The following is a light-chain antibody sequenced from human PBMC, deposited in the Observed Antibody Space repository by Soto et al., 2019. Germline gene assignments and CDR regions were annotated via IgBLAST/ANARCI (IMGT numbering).Light chain of an antibody. CDR2: DAS. J-gene: IGKJ1*01. CDR3: QQYNSYS. CDR1: EFISDW. V-gene: IGKV1-5*01. Sequence: DVQRTQSAATLFSSLGDRVTMTCRASEFISDWLAWYQQKPGQAPKLLIYDASTLESGVPGRFSGSGVGTHFTLTISGLQPEDFATYHCQQYNSYSFGQGTKVAIK.